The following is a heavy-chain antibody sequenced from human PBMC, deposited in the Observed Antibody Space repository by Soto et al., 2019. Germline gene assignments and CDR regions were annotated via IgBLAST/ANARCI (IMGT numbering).Heavy chain of an antibody. CDR2: INPSGGST. D-gene: IGHD5-18*01. J-gene: IGHJ4*02. Sequence: ASVKVSCKASGYTFTSYYMHWVRQAPGQGLEWMGIINPSGGSTSYAQKFQGRVTMTRDTSTSTVYMELSSLRSEDTAVYYCARAIQRYSYGSGPGYWGQGTLVTVSS. V-gene: IGHV1-46*01. CDR3: ARAIQRYSYGSGPGY. CDR1: GYTFTSYY.